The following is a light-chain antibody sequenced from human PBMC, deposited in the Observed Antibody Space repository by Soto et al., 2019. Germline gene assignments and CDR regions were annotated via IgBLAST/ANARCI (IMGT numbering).Light chain of an antibody. CDR1: QRVSSY. V-gene: IGKV3-11*01. Sequence: EIVLTQSPDTLSLSPGERATLSCRASQRVSSYLAWYQQKPGQAPRLLIYDASNRATGIPARFSGSGSGTDFTLTISSLEPEDFAVYYCQQRINWPGTFGQGTKLEIK. CDR3: QQRINWPGT. J-gene: IGKJ2*01. CDR2: DAS.